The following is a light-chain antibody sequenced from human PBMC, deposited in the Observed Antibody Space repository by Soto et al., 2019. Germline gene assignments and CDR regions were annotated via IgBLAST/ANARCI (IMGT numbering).Light chain of an antibody. V-gene: IGLV2-14*01. Sequence: QSALTQPASVSGSPGQSITISCTGTSSCIRDYNYVSWYQQLPGNAPKLIMYEVSNRPSGISNRFSGSKSGNTASLTISGLQAEDEADYYCSSKSPDFFGTGTKVTVL. J-gene: IGLJ1*01. CDR3: SSKSPDF. CDR1: SSCIRDYNY. CDR2: EVS.